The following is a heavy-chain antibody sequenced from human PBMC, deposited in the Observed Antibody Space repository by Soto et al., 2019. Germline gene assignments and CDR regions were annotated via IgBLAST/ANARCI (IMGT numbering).Heavy chain of an antibody. CDR1: GFTFRSYA. CDR2: ISYDGSNK. V-gene: IGHV3-30-3*01. Sequence: QVQLVESGGGVVQPGRSLRLSCAASGFTFRSYAMHWVRQAPGKGLEWVAVISYDGSNKYYADSLKGRFTISRDNSKNTLYLQMNSLRAEDTAVYYCARDRGTVAVAGNFDYWGQGTLVTVSS. D-gene: IGHD6-19*01. CDR3: ARDRGTVAVAGNFDY. J-gene: IGHJ4*02.